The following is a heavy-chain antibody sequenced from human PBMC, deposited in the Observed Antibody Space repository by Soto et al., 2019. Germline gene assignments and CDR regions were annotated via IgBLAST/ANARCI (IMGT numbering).Heavy chain of an antibody. D-gene: IGHD3-10*01. CDR2: IYYSGST. CDR3: AGLRWFGPYGMDV. V-gene: IGHV4-59*01. J-gene: IGHJ6*02. CDR1: GGSISSYY. Sequence: LSLTCTVSGGSISSYYWIWIRQPPGKGLEWIGYIYYSGSTNYNPSLKSRVTISVDTSKNQFSLKLSSVTAADTAMYYCAGLRWFGPYGMDVWGQGTTVTVSS.